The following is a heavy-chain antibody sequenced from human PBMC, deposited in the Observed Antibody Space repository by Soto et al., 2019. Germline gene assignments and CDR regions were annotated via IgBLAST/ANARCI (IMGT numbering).Heavy chain of an antibody. J-gene: IGHJ4*02. CDR3: ARDLGPYCSSTSCYVGDGTV. Sequence: QVQLQESGPGLVKPSETLSLTCTVSGGSISSYYWSWIRQPPGKGLEWIGYIYYSGSTNYNPSLKSRVTISVDTSKNQFSLKLSSVTAADTAVYYCARDLGPYCSSTSCYVGDGTVWGQGTLVTVSS. V-gene: IGHV4-59*01. D-gene: IGHD2-2*01. CDR2: IYYSGST. CDR1: GGSISSYY.